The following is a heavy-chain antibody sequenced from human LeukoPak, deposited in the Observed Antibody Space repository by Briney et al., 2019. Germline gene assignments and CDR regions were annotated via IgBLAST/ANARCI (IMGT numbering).Heavy chain of an antibody. V-gene: IGHV3-74*01. D-gene: IGHD2-21*02. CDR2: INGDGSNT. Sequence: GGSLRLSCVASGFTFSSYWMHWVRQAPGKGLVWVSRINGDGSNTVYADSVKGRFTISRDNAKNTLPLQMNSLRAEDTAVYYCASSLAYCGGDCHAAFDYWGQGTLVTVSS. CDR1: GFTFSSYW. J-gene: IGHJ4*02. CDR3: ASSLAYCGGDCHAAFDY.